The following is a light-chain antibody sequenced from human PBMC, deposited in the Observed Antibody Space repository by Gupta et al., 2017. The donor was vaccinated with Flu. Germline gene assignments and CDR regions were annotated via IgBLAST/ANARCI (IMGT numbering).Light chain of an antibody. CDR3: QQRDSCPLT. Sequence: IMLTQSPANLSLSPGEGATLSCRASQHISSHLAWYQQRPGQPPRLLIYDAYSRATGIPARFSGSGSGTDFTLTISSLEPEDFAVYYCQQRDSCPLTFGGGTKVEIK. V-gene: IGKV3-11*01. CDR2: DAY. CDR1: QHISSH. J-gene: IGKJ4*01.